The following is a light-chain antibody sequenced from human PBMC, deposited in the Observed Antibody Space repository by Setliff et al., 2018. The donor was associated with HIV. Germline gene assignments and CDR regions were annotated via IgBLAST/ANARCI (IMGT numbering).Light chain of an antibody. J-gene: IGLJ1*01. CDR2: DVG. Sequence: SALTQPASVSGSPGQSITISCTGTSSDVGDYNYVSWYQQHPGKAPKLMISDVGNRPSGISNRFSGSKSGNTASLTISGLQAEDEADYYCSSYTSRTPLYVFGTGTKVT. CDR3: SSYTSRTPLYV. CDR1: SSDVGDYNY. V-gene: IGLV2-14*03.